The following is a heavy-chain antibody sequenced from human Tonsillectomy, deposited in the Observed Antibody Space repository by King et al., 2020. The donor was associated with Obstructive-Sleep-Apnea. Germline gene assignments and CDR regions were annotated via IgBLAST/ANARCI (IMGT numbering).Heavy chain of an antibody. D-gene: IGHD4-17*01. CDR2: IDYSGST. J-gene: IGHJ5*02. CDR3: ARDKDYGGGWFDP. Sequence: VQLQESGPGLVKPSETLSLTCTVSGGSISSYYWSWIRPPPGKGIESIGYIDYSGSTNYNPSLKSRATISVDTSKNQFSLKLTSVTAADTAVYYCARDKDYGGGWFDPWGQGTLVTVSS. V-gene: IGHV4-59*01. CDR1: GGSISSYY.